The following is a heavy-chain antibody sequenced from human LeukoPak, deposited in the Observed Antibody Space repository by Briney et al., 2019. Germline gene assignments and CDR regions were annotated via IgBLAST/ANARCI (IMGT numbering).Heavy chain of an antibody. D-gene: IGHD2-2*01. Sequence: SETLSLTCTVSGGSISSGDYYWSWIRQPPGKGLEWIGYIYYSGSTYYNPSLKSRVTLSVDTSKSQFSLKLSSVTAADTAVYYCARGTQYCSSTSCSYYFDYWGQGTLVTVSS. CDR1: GGSISSGDYY. CDR3: ARGTQYCSSTSCSYYFDY. J-gene: IGHJ4*02. CDR2: IYYSGST. V-gene: IGHV4-30-4*08.